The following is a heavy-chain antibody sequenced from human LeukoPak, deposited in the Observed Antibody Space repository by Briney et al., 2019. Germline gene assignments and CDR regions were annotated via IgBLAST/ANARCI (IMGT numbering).Heavy chain of an antibody. V-gene: IGHV3-21*04. D-gene: IGHD6-19*01. CDR2: ISRSSSYI. CDR3: AKDMAVRWGRELYSSGWYGEIDY. CDR1: GFTFSSYS. Sequence: GGSLRLSCAASGFTFSSYSMNWVRQAPGKGLEWVSSISRSSSYIYYADSVKGRFTISRDNAKNSLYLQMNSLRAEDTALYYCAKDMAVRWGRELYSSGWYGEIDYWGQGTLVTVSS. J-gene: IGHJ4*02.